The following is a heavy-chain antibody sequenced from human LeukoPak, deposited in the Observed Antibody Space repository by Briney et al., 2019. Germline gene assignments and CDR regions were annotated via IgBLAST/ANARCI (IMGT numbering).Heavy chain of an antibody. D-gene: IGHD5-12*01. CDR1: GFTFSSNW. CDR3: ASGLAYEGLEY. V-gene: IGHV3-74*01. CDR2: INSDGSSI. J-gene: IGHJ4*02. Sequence: GGSLRLSCAASGFTFSSNWMHWVRQAPGKGLVWVSRINSDGSSISYADSVKGRFTISRDKARNTLYLQMNSLRAEDTAVYFCASGLAYEGLEYWGQGALVTVSS.